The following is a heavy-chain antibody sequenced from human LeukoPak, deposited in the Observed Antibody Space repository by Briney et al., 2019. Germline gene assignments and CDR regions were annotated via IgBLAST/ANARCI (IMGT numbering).Heavy chain of an antibody. CDR1: GXTFSSYA. V-gene: IGHV3-30-3*01. J-gene: IGHJ4*02. CDR3: ARGVYYGSGSYYIYFDY. Sequence: QPGRSLRLSWAASGXTFSSYAMHWVRQAPGKGLEWVAVISYDGSNKYYADSVRGRFTISRDNSKNTLYLQMNSLRAEDTAVYYCARGVYYGSGSYYIYFDYWGQGTLVTVSS. CDR2: ISYDGSNK. D-gene: IGHD3-10*01.